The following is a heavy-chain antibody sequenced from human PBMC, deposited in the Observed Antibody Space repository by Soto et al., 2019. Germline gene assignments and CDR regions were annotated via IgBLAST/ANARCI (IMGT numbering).Heavy chain of an antibody. Sequence: EVQLLESGGGLVQPGGSLRLSCAASGFTFSSYAMSWVRQAPGKGLEWVSAISGSGGSTYYADSVKGRFTISRDNSKNTLYLQMNSLRAEDTAVYYCAKDRNPEFQQLRYFDWAPPEVRAFDIWGQGTMVTVSS. J-gene: IGHJ3*02. CDR1: GFTFSSYA. V-gene: IGHV3-23*01. CDR3: AKDRNPEFQQLRYFDWAPPEVRAFDI. D-gene: IGHD3-9*01. CDR2: ISGSGGST.